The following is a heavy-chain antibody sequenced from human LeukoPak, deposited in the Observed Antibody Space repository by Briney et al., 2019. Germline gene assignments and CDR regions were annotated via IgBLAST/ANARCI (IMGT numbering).Heavy chain of an antibody. J-gene: IGHJ3*02. Sequence: PGGSLRLSCAASGFTFDDYGMSWVRQAPGKGLEWVSGINWNGGSTGYADSVKGRFTISRDNAKNSLYLQMNSLRAEDTALYHCARGGYYDFWSGLDIWGQGTMVTVSS. CDR3: ARGGYYDFWSGLDI. CDR2: INWNGGST. D-gene: IGHD3-3*01. V-gene: IGHV3-20*01. CDR1: GFTFDDYG.